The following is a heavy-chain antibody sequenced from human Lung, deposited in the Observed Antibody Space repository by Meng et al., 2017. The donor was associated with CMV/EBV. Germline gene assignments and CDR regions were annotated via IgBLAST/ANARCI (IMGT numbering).Heavy chain of an antibody. D-gene: IGHD6-13*01. J-gene: IGHJ5*02. V-gene: IGHV3-53*01. CDR2: IYSSGST. CDR3: ARIAEGAQYNWLDP. Sequence: APGFNVSSNYMIWVRQAPGKGLEWVSVIYSSGSTYYADSVKGRFTISRDDSENTLYLQMNNLRDDDTAVYFCARIAEGAQYNWLDPWGQGTLVTVSS. CDR1: GFNVSSNY.